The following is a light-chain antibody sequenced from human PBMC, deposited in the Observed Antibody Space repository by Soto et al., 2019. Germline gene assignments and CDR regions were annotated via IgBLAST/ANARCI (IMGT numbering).Light chain of an antibody. V-gene: IGKV1-39*01. CDR2: AAS. CDR3: QQRYSTRWT. CDR1: QSISSY. J-gene: IGKJ1*01. Sequence: DIQMTQSPSSLSASVGDRVTITCRASQSISSYLNWYQQKPGKAPKLLIYAASSLQSGVPSRFMGSGSGTEFTLTISSLQSEDFATYYCQQRYSTRWTFGQGTKVEIK.